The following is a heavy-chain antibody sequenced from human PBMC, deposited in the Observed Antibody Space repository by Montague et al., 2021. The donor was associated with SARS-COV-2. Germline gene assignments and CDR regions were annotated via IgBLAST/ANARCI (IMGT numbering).Heavy chain of an antibody. CDR3: TRGDLRYSSSWYLDY. V-gene: IGHV4-34*01. Sequence: SETLSLTCAVYGGSFSGYYWSWIRQPPVKGLEWIGEINHSGSTNYNPSLKSRVTISVDTSKNQFSLKLSSVTAADTAVYYCTRGDLRYSSSWYLDYWGQGTLVTVSS. CDR1: GGSFSGYY. D-gene: IGHD6-13*01. CDR2: INHSGST. J-gene: IGHJ4*02.